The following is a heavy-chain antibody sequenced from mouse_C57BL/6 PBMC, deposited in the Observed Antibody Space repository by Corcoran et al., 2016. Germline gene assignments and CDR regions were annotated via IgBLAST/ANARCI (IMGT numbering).Heavy chain of an antibody. Sequence: EVQLLETGGGLVQPGGSRGLSCEGSGFTFSGFWMSWVRQTPGKTLEWIGDINSDGSAINYAPSIKDRFTIFRDNDKSTLYLQMSNVRSEDTATYFCMSLWLRRAMDYWGQGTSVTVSS. V-gene: IGHV11-2*01. J-gene: IGHJ4*01. CDR1: GFTFSGFW. CDR3: MSLWLRRAMDY. CDR2: INSDGSAI. D-gene: IGHD2-2*01.